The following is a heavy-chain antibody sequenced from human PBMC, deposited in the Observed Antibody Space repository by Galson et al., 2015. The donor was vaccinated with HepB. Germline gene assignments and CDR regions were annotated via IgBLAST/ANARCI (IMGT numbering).Heavy chain of an antibody. Sequence: SLRLSCAGSGFTFIAYAMTWVRQVPGKGLEWVGRIKSINDGGTTDYAPPVKGRFTISRDDSKNTLYLQMNSLKTEDTAVYYCVIDLSTTVIINSNFHSWGQGTLVTVSS. D-gene: IGHD3-10*01. CDR3: VIDLSTTVIINSNFHS. J-gene: IGHJ4*02. CDR2: IKSINDGGTT. CDR1: GFTFIAYA. V-gene: IGHV3-15*01.